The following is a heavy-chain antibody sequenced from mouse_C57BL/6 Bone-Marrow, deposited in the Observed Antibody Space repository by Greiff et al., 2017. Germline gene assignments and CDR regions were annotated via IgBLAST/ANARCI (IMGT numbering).Heavy chain of an antibody. CDR2: INPNYGTT. D-gene: IGHD1-1*01. J-gene: IGHJ4*01. CDR3: ARLGTTVVAPYAMDY. V-gene: IGHV1-39*01. Sequence: EVKLMESGPELVKPGASVKISCKASGYSFTDYNMNWVKQSNGKSLEWIGVINPNYGTTSYNQKFKGKATLTVDQSSSTAYMQLNSLTSEDSAVYYCARLGTTVVAPYAMDYWGQGTSVTVSS. CDR1: GYSFTDYN.